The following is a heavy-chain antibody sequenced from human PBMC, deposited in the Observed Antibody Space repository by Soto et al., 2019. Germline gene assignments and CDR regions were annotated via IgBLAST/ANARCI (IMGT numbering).Heavy chain of an antibody. Sequence: PGESLKISCKGSGYSFAGYWITWVRQKPGKGLEWMGRIDPSDSQTYYSPSFRGHVTISATKSITTVFLQWSSLRASDTAMYYCARHRMLLGASERMDVWGQGATVTVSS. CDR2: IDPSDSQT. CDR1: GYSFAGYW. CDR3: ARHRMLLGASERMDV. V-gene: IGHV5-10-1*01. J-gene: IGHJ6*02. D-gene: IGHD3-16*01.